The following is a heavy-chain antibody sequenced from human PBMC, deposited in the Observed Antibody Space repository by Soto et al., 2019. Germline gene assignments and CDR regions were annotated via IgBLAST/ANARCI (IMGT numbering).Heavy chain of an antibody. Sequence: QLQLQESGPGLVKHSETLSLTCTVSGGSISSSSYYWGWIRQPPGKGLEWIGSIYYSGSTYDNPSLTSRVTMSVDTSKNQFSLKLSSVTAADTAVYYCARHLTSEDPIDAFDIWGQGTMVTVSS. CDR3: ARHLTSEDPIDAFDI. CDR2: IYYSGST. V-gene: IGHV4-39*01. D-gene: IGHD7-27*01. J-gene: IGHJ3*02. CDR1: GGSISSSSYY.